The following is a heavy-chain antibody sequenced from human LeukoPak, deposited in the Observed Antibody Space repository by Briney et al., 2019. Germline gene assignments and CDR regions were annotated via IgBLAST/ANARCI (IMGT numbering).Heavy chain of an antibody. D-gene: IGHD6-19*01. V-gene: IGHV3-30*18. CDR2: ISYDGSNK. CDR3: AKYGRGSSGWFSYDAFDI. CDR1: GFTFSSYA. J-gene: IGHJ3*02. Sequence: PGRSLRLSCAASGFTFSSYAMHWVRQAPGKGLEWVAVISYDGSNKYYADSVKGRFTISRDNSKNTLYLQMNSLRAEDTAVYYCAKYGRGSSGWFSYDAFDIWGQGTMVTVSS.